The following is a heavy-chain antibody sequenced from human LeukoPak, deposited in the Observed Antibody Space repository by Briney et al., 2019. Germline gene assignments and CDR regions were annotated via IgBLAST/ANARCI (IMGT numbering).Heavy chain of an antibody. D-gene: IGHD2-2*02. Sequence: GGSLRLSCAASGFTFSSYSMNWVRQAPGKGLEWVSSITSSSSYIYYADSVKGRFTISRDNAKNSLYLQMNSLRAEDTAVYYCARDFDIVVVPAAIGLAYYYGMDVWGQGTTVTVSS. CDR3: ARDFDIVVVPAAIGLAYYYGMDV. CDR2: ITSSSSYI. J-gene: IGHJ6*02. CDR1: GFTFSSYS. V-gene: IGHV3-21*01.